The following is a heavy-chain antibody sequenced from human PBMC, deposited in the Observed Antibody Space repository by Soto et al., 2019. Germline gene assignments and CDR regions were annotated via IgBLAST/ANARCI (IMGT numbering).Heavy chain of an antibody. CDR1: GGSISSSSYY. D-gene: IGHD6-19*01. CDR3: ASLSSGWYVRSFDY. Sequence: SETLSLTCTVSGGSISSSSYYWGWIRQPPGKGLEWIGSIYYSWSTYYNPSLKSRVTISVDTSKNQFSLKLSSVTAADTAVYYCASLSSGWYVRSFDYWGQGTLVTSPQ. CDR2: IYYSWST. J-gene: IGHJ4*02. V-gene: IGHV4-39*01.